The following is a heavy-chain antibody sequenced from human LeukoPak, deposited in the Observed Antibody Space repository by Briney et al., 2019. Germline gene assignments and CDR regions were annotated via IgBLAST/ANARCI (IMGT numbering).Heavy chain of an antibody. CDR2: INPTGTGT. Sequence: ASVKVSRKASGYTLTNYYMHWVRQAPGQGLEWMGLINPTGTGTNYAQKFRGRVTLTRDTSTTTVYIELSSLRSEDTAVYYCAREESGGYFDYWGQGTLVTVSS. CDR1: GYTLTNYY. J-gene: IGHJ4*02. V-gene: IGHV1-46*01. CDR3: AREESGGYFDY. D-gene: IGHD2-8*02.